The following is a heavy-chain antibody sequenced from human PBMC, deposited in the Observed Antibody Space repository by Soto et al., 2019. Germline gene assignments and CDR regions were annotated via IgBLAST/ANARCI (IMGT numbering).Heavy chain of an antibody. CDR2: IYYSGST. CDR3: ARDLSYYYYYGMDV. J-gene: IGHJ6*02. CDR1: GGSISSGGYY. Sequence: SETLSLTCTVSGGSISSGGYYWSWIRQRPGKGLEWIGYIYYSGSTYYNPSLKSRVTISVDTSKNQFSLKLSSVTAADTAVYYCARDLSYYYYYGMDVWGQGTTVTVSS. V-gene: IGHV4-31*03.